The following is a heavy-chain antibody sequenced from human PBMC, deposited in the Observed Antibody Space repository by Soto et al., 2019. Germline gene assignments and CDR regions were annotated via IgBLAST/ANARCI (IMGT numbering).Heavy chain of an antibody. Sequence: PSETLSLTCTVSGASMGRYYWGWIRQSPEKGLEWIGSISHTGRTSYNPPLKSRVSISVDTSKNQFSLTLTSVTAADTAVYYCARDPANLALAVAYFDSWGQGTLVTVSS. CDR2: ISHTGRT. CDR1: GASMGRYY. D-gene: IGHD2-15*01. CDR3: ARDPANLALAVAYFDS. V-gene: IGHV4-38-2*02. J-gene: IGHJ4*02.